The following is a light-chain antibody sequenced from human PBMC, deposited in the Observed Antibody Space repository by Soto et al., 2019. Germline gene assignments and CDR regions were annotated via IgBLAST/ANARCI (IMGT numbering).Light chain of an antibody. J-gene: IGKJ4*01. CDR2: GAS. V-gene: IGKV3-20*01. CDR1: QSVSNSF. Sequence: EIVLTQSPGTLSLSPGERATLSCRASQSVSNSFLAWYQQKPGRAPRLLIYGASTRATGIPDRFSASGSATDFTLTISRLEPEDFAVYYCQRYGTSPPLTFGGGTKVEIK. CDR3: QRYGTSPPLT.